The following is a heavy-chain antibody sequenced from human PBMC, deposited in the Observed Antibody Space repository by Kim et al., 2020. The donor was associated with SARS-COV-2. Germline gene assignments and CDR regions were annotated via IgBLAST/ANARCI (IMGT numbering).Heavy chain of an antibody. V-gene: IGHV3-33*01. Sequence: GGSLRLSCAASGFTFSSYGMHWVRQAPGKGLEWVAVIWYDGSNKYYADSVKGRFTISRDNSKNTLYLQMNSLRAEDTAVYYCARGPCYDILTGYQYNFDYWCQRTLVTVSS. CDR1: GFTFSSYG. D-gene: IGHD3-9*01. CDR2: IWYDGSNK. J-gene: IGHJ4*02. CDR3: ARGPCYDILTGYQYNFDY.